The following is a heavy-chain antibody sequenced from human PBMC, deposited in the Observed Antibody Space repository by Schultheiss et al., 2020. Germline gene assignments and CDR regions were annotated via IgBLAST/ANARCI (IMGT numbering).Heavy chain of an antibody. CDR2: IYTSGST. V-gene: IGHV4-4*07. Sequence: SETLSLTCTVSGGSISSYYWSWIRQPAGKGLEWIGRIYTSGSTNYNPSLKSRVTMSVDTSKNQFSLKLSSVTAADTAVYYCARGRVWMATIYRMGYYFDYWGQGTLVTVSS. CDR3: ARGRVWMATIYRMGYYFDY. CDR1: GGSISSYY. D-gene: IGHD5-24*01. J-gene: IGHJ4*02.